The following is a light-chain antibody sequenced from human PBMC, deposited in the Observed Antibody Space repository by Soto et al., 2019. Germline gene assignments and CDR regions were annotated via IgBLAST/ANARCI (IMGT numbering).Light chain of an antibody. CDR1: QSISRY. Sequence: DIQMTQSPSTLSASLGDRVTITCRASQSISRYLAWYQQKPGKAPELLIYDASSLESGVPSRFSGSGSGTEFTLTISSLQPDDFATYYCQQYNSYSTFGQGTKVDIK. CDR2: DAS. V-gene: IGKV1-5*01. CDR3: QQYNSYST. J-gene: IGKJ1*01.